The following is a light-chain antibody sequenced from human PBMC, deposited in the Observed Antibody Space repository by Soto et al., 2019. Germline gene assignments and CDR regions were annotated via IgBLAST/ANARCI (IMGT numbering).Light chain of an antibody. Sequence: HSALTQPASVSGSPGQSITISCTGTSSDVGGYNYVSWYQQHPGKAPKLMIYDVSNRPSEVSNRFSGSKSGNTASLTISGLQAEDEGNYYCSSYTSGSTLVVFGGGTKLTVL. J-gene: IGLJ2*01. CDR2: DVS. CDR1: SSDVGGYNY. V-gene: IGLV2-14*01. CDR3: SSYTSGSTLVV.